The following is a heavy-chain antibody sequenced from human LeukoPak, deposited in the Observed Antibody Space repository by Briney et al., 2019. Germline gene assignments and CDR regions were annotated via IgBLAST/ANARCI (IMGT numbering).Heavy chain of an antibody. V-gene: IGHV5-51*01. J-gene: IGHJ5*02. D-gene: IGHD2-2*01. Sequence: GESLKISCKGSGYSFTSYWIGWVRQMPGKGLEWMGIIYPGDSDTRYSPSFQGQVTISADKSISTAYLQWSSLKASDTAMYYCARRRYCSSTSCLKHKNWFDPWGQGALVTVSS. CDR3: ARRRYCSSTSCLKHKNWFDP. CDR1: GYSFTSYW. CDR2: IYPGDSDT.